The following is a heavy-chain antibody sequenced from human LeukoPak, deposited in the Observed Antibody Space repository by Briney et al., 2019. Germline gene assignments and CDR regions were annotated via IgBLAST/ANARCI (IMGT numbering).Heavy chain of an antibody. V-gene: IGHV3-23*01. CDR3: AKDGYQKNWNFDY. Sequence: GGSLRLSCAASGFTFSSYEMNWVRQAPGKGLEWVSAISGSGGSTYYADSVKGRFTISRDNSKNTLYLQMNSLRAEDTAVYYCAKDGYQKNWNFDYWGQGTLVTVSS. D-gene: IGHD1-1*01. CDR2: ISGSGGST. J-gene: IGHJ4*02. CDR1: GFTFSSYE.